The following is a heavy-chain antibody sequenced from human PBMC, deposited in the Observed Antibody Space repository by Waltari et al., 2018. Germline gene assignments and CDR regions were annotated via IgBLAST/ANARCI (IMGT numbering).Heavy chain of an antibody. CDR2: IYTSGRT. D-gene: IGHD6-13*01. J-gene: IGHJ6*02. CDR1: GGSISSGSYY. CDR3: ARGIAGIAAAGYYYYGMDV. V-gene: IGHV4-61*02. Sequence: QVQLQESGPGLVKPSQTLSLTCTVSGGSISSGSYYWSWIRQPAGKGLEWIGRIYTSGRTNYNPALKSRVTIAVDTAKNQFSLKLSSVTAADTAVYYCARGIAGIAAAGYYYYGMDVWGQGTTVTVSS.